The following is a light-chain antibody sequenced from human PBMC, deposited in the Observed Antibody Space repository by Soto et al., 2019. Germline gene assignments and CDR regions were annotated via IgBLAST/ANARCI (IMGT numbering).Light chain of an antibody. CDR2: EVS. V-gene: IGLV2-14*01. Sequence: QSALTQPASVSGSPGQSITISCTGTSSDVGGYDYVSWYQHLPGKAPKVMIYEVSHQPSGVSNRFSGSKSGNTASLTISGLQAEDEADYYCSSHTSSNTLVFGGGTKLTVL. CDR1: SSDVGGYDY. CDR3: SSHTSSNTLV. J-gene: IGLJ2*01.